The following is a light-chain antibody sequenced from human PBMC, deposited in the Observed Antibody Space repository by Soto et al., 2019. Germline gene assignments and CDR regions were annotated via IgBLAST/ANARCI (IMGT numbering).Light chain of an antibody. CDR2: DAS. CDR3: QQRRSWPPTIT. J-gene: IGKJ5*01. V-gene: IGKV3-11*01. Sequence: VMTQAPATLSVSPGERATLSCRASQTINNNVAWYQQRPGQAPRLLIYDASYRATDIPPRFSGSGSGTDFTLTISSLEPEDFAVYYCQQRRSWPPTITFGQGTRLDIK. CDR1: QTINNN.